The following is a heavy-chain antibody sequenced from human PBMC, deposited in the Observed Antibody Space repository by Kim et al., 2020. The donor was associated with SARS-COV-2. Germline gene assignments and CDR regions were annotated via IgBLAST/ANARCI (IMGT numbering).Heavy chain of an antibody. D-gene: IGHD1-1*01. CDR3: ARGWTTIINLSLEH. Sequence: ASVKVSCRASGYFFTDYYLHWLRQAPGHGLEWIGWINPNSGVTDSSQTLRGRLTLTRDTSINTAYMQLTGLTSDDTATYFCARGWTTIINLSLEHWGQG. CDR2: INPNSGVT. CDR1: GYFFTDYY. V-gene: IGHV1-2*02. J-gene: IGHJ5*02.